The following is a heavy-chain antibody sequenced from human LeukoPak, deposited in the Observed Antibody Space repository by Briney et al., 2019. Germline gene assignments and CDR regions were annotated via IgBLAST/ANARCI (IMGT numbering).Heavy chain of an antibody. CDR2: IKQDGSEK. J-gene: IGHJ4*02. CDR3: VGGSGY. Sequence: PGGSLRLSCVASRFTFSSYWMNWVRQAPGKGLEWVANIKQDGSEKYYVDSVKGRFTISRDNAKNSLYLQMNSLRAEDTAIYYCVGGSGYWGQGTLVTVSS. CDR1: RFTFSSYW. D-gene: IGHD5-12*01. V-gene: IGHV3-7*01.